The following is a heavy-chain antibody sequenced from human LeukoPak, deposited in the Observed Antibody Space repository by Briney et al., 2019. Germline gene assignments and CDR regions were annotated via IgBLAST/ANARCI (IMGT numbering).Heavy chain of an antibody. CDR1: GFSFSDYY. Sequence: TGGSLGLSCAASGFSFSDYYMSWIRQAPGKGLEWVSNISSSSNTINYADSVKGRFTISRDNAKNSLYLQMSSLRAEDTAVYYCARDYYHSSGYYAFDIWGQGTMVTVSS. CDR2: ISSSSNTI. J-gene: IGHJ3*02. D-gene: IGHD3-22*01. V-gene: IGHV3-11*04. CDR3: ARDYYHSSGYYAFDI.